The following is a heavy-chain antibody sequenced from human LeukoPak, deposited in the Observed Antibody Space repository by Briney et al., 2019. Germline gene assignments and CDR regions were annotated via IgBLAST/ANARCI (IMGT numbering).Heavy chain of an antibody. CDR1: GFAFSSCW. CDR2: INQDGSEK. CDR3: ASSRN. V-gene: IGHV3-7*02. Sequence: GGSLRLSCAASGFAFSSCWMSWVRQAPGKGLEWVANINQDGSEKYYVDSVKGRFTISRDNAKNSLYLQMNSLKDEDTSVYYCASSRNWGQGTLVTASS. J-gene: IGHJ4*02.